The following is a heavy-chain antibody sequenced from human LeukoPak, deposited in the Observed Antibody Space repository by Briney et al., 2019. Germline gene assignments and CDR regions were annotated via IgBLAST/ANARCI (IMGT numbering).Heavy chain of an antibody. CDR3: TTDPSYGLPDDY. J-gene: IGHJ4*02. Sequence: GGSLRLSCAASGFTFSNAWMSWVRQAPGKGLEWVGRIKSKTDGGTTDYAAPVKGRFTISRDDSKNTLYLQMNSLKTEDTAAYYCTTDPSYGLPDDYWGQGTLVTVSS. D-gene: IGHD5-18*01. CDR2: IKSKTDGGTT. V-gene: IGHV3-15*01. CDR1: GFTFSNAW.